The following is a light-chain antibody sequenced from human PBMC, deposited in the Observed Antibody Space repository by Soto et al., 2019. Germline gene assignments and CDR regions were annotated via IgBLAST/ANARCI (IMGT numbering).Light chain of an antibody. Sequence: EIVMTQSASTLSVSAGERATLSWGASQSVSSSNFAWYQQKPAQAPRLLIYGASRRAPGIPERFSGSGYGTDFNLTISRLEPEDFAVYYCQQYLTSPKTFGQGTKVDIK. CDR1: QSVSSSN. J-gene: IGKJ1*01. CDR3: QQYLTSPKT. V-gene: IGKV3-20*01. CDR2: GAS.